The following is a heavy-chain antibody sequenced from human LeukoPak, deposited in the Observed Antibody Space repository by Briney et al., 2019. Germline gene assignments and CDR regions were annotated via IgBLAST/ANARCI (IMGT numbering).Heavy chain of an antibody. CDR2: ISASGAST. Sequence: GGFPRLSCAASGLTFSSYAMSWVRQAPGKGLEWVSSISASGASTYYAESVKGRFSISRDKSKNTLFLQMNSLGAEDTAVYYCAKDLSGLDAFDIWGERPSVTVSS. J-gene: IGHJ3*02. V-gene: IGHV3-23*01. CDR1: GLTFSSYA. CDR3: AKDLSGLDAFDI. D-gene: IGHD5-12*01.